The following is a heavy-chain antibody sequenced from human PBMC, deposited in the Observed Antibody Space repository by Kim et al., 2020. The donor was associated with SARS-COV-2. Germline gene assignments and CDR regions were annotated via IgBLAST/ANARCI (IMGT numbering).Heavy chain of an antibody. Sequence: GGSLRLSCAASGFTFSSYAMHWVRQAPGKGLEWVAVISYDGSNKYYADSVKGRFTISRDNSKNTLYLQMNSLRAEDTAVYYCARSTDYYYDSSGFGAFDIWGQGTMVTVSS. CDR1: GFTFSSYA. CDR2: ISYDGSNK. J-gene: IGHJ3*02. D-gene: IGHD3-22*01. V-gene: IGHV3-30-3*01. CDR3: ARSTDYYYDSSGFGAFDI.